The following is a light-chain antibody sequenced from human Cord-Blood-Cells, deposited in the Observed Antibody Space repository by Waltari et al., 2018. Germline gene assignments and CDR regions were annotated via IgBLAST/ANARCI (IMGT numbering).Light chain of an antibody. V-gene: IGKV1-9*01. Sequence: DVQLTQSPSSLSASVGDRVPITCRASQGISSYLAWYQQKPGKAPNLLIYAASTLQSGVPSRFSGSGSGAEFTLTISSLQPEDFATYYCRQLNSYPWTFGQGTKVEIK. CDR3: RQLNSYPWT. CDR2: AAS. CDR1: QGISSY. J-gene: IGKJ1*01.